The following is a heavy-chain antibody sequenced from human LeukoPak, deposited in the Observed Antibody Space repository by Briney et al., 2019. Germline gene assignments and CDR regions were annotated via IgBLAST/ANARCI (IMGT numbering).Heavy chain of an antibody. D-gene: IGHD3-22*01. CDR2: ISSGSSYI. CDR1: GFTFISYS. V-gene: IGHV3-21*01. J-gene: IGHJ4*02. CDR3: ARDRGSDTSGYEDFDY. Sequence: GGSPRLSCAASGFTFISYSMSWARQAPGKGLEWVSSISSGSSYIYYADSVNGRFTISRDNARNSLYLLMNSLRAEDTAIYYCARDRGSDTSGYEDFDYWGQGTLVTVSS.